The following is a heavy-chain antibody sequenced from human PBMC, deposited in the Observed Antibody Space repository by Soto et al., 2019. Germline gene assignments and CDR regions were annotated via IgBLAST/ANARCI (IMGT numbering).Heavy chain of an antibody. CDR2: IYYSGST. Sequence: TLSLTCTVSGGSISSGGYYWSWIRQHPGKGLEWIGYIYYSGSTYYNPSLKSRVTISVDTSKNQFSLKLSSVTAADTAVYYCARDRTFNWFDPWGQGTLVTVSS. J-gene: IGHJ5*02. CDR3: ARDRTFNWFDP. D-gene: IGHD1-7*01. CDR1: GGSISSGGYY. V-gene: IGHV4-31*03.